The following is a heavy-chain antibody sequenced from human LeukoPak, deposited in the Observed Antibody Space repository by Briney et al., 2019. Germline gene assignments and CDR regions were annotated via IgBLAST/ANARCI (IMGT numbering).Heavy chain of an antibody. Sequence: GRSLRLSCAAAGFTFSSYGMHWVRQPPGKGLEWVAVMSFDGSSRYFADSVKGRFIISRDNSKNTLYLQMNSLRAEDTAIYYCAKEYTGTFSPFPSYFDNWGQGTLVTVSS. CDR3: AKEYTGTFSPFPSYFDN. D-gene: IGHD1-26*01. J-gene: IGHJ4*02. V-gene: IGHV3-30*18. CDR1: GFTFSSYG. CDR2: MSFDGSSR.